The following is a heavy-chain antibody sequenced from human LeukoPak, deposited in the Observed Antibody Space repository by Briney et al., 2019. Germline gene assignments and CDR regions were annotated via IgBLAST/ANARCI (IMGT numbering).Heavy chain of an antibody. CDR3: ARHDSVVVPFQH. Sequence: PSETLSLTCTVSGGSISSYYWSWIRQPPGKGLEWIGFIYYSGSANYNPSLKSRVTISVDTSKNHFSLRLSSVTAADTAVYYCARHDSVVVPFQHWGQGALVTVSS. D-gene: IGHD3-22*01. V-gene: IGHV4-59*08. CDR2: IYYSGSA. J-gene: IGHJ1*01. CDR1: GGSISSYY.